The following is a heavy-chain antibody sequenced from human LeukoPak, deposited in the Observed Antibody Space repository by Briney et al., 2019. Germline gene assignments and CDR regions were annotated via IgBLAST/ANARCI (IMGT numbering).Heavy chain of an antibody. Sequence: ASVKVSCKVSGYTLTELSMHWVRQAPGKGLEWMGGFDPEDGETIYAQKFQGRVTMTEDTSTDTAYMELSSLRSEDTAVYYCARMGYSSGWYDVFDIWGQGTMVTVSS. CDR1: GYTLTELS. V-gene: IGHV1-24*01. J-gene: IGHJ3*02. D-gene: IGHD6-19*01. CDR2: FDPEDGET. CDR3: ARMGYSSGWYDVFDI.